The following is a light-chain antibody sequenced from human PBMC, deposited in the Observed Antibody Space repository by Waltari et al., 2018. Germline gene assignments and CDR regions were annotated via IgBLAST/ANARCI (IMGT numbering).Light chain of an antibody. CDR1: SSDVGRYNY. CDR2: AVS. V-gene: IGLV2-14*01. Sequence: QSALTQPASVSGSPGQSITISCTGTSSDVGRYNYVSWYQQHPGKVPKLLIFAVSNRPSGVSHRFSGSKSGNTASLTISGLQAEDESDYYCCSFTTRSTWVFGGGTKLTVL. J-gene: IGLJ3*02. CDR3: CSFTTRSTWV.